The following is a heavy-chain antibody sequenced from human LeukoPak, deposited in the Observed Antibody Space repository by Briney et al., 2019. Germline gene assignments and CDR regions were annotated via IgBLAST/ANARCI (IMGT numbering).Heavy chain of an antibody. Sequence: SETLSLTCTVSGGSISSSSYYWGWIRQPPGKGLEWIGSIYYSGSTYYNPSLKSRVTISVDTSKNQFSLKLGSVTAADTAVYYCARLSHYDSSGYPDYWGQGTLVTVSS. CDR1: GGSISSSSYY. V-gene: IGHV4-39*01. D-gene: IGHD3-22*01. CDR3: ARLSHYDSSGYPDY. J-gene: IGHJ4*02. CDR2: IYYSGST.